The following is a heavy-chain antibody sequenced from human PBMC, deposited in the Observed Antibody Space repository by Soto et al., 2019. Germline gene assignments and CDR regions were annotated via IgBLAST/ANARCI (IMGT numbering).Heavy chain of an antibody. J-gene: IGHJ4*02. D-gene: IGHD3-10*01. CDR1: GFTFSSYS. V-gene: IGHV3-21*01. CDR3: AKLWFGELKDFDY. CDR2: ISSSSGFI. Sequence: PGGSLRLSCAASGFTFSSYSMNWVRQAPGKGLGWVSSISSSSGFIYYADSVKGRFTISRDNAKNSLYLQMNSLRAEDTAVYYCAKLWFGELKDFDYWGQGTLVTVS.